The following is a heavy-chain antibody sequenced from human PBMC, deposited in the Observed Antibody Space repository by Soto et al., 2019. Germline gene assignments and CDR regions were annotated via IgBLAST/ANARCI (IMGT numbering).Heavy chain of an antibody. CDR1: GYSFTTYW. J-gene: IGHJ5*02. Sequence: GESLKISCKGSGYSFTTYWITWVRQMPGKGLEWMGRIDPTDSYTNYSPSFQGHVTISADKSISTAYPQWSSLKASDTAMYYCARHGYGYYDSSGYYYREDWFDPWGQGTLVTVSS. CDR2: IDPTDSYT. V-gene: IGHV5-10-1*01. CDR3: ARHGYGYYDSSGYYYREDWFDP. D-gene: IGHD3-22*01.